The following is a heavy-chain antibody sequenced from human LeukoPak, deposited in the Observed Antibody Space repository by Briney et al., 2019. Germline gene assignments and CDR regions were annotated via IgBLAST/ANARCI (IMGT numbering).Heavy chain of an antibody. V-gene: IGHV3-23*01. J-gene: IGHJ4*02. CDR2: ISGSGGST. CDR3: ARESPSDTSGWPYYFDY. CDR1: RFTFSSYA. D-gene: IGHD6-19*01. Sequence: GGSLRLSCAASRFTFSSYAMSWVRQAPGKGLEWVSAISGSGGSTYYADSVKGRFTISRDNAKNSLYLQMNSLRAEDTAVYYCARESPSDTSGWPYYFDYWGQGTLVTVSS.